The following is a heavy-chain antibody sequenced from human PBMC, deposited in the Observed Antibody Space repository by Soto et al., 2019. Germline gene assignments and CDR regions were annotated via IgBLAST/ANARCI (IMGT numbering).Heavy chain of an antibody. CDR3: ARDQGIAAAGTGIGYGMDV. D-gene: IGHD6-13*01. V-gene: IGHV3-33*01. CDR1: GFTFSSYG. Sequence: LRLSCAASGFTFSSYGMQWVRQSPGKGLEWVAVIWYDGSNKYYADSVKGRFTISRDNSKNTLYLQMNSLRAEDTAVYYCARDQGIAAAGTGIGYGMDVWGQGTTVTVSS. J-gene: IGHJ6*02. CDR2: IWYDGSNK.